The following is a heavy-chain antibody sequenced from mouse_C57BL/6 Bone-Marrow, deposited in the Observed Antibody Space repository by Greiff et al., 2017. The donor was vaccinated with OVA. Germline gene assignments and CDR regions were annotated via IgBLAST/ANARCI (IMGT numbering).Heavy chain of an antibody. CDR1: GYTFTSYW. D-gene: IGHD2-10*02. V-gene: IGHV1-55*01. CDR2: IYPGSGST. CDR3: ARSVYEDFDV. J-gene: IGHJ1*03. Sequence: QVQLKQPGAELVKPGASVKMSCKASGYTFTSYWITWVKQRPGQGLEWIGDIYPGSGSTNYNEKFKSKATLTVDTSSSTAYMQLSSLTSEDSAVYYCARSVYEDFDVWGTGTTVTVSS.